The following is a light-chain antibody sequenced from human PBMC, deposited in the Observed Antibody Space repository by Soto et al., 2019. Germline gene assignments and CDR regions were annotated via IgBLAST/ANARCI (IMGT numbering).Light chain of an antibody. CDR2: YDS. J-gene: IGLJ1*01. Sequence: SYELTQPPSVSVAPEKTARLTCGGDNIGSKRVHWYRQKPGQAPVLVIYYDSDRPSGIPERFSGSHSWNTATLTINRVAAGDEADYSCQVWDITTDHYVFGTGTKLTVL. CDR1: NIGSKR. CDR3: QVWDITTDHYV. V-gene: IGLV3-21*04.